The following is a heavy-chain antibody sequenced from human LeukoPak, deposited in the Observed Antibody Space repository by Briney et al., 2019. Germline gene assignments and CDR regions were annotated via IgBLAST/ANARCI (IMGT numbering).Heavy chain of an antibody. Sequence: SETLSLTCAVYGGSFSGYYWSWIRQPPGKGLEWIGEINHGESTNYNPSLKSRVTISVDTSKNLFSLKLSSVIAADTAVYYCARGYQLLWGGWFDPWGQGTLVTVSS. J-gene: IGHJ5*02. D-gene: IGHD2-2*01. CDR3: ARGYQLLWGGWFDP. V-gene: IGHV4-34*01. CDR1: GGSFSGYY. CDR2: INHGEST.